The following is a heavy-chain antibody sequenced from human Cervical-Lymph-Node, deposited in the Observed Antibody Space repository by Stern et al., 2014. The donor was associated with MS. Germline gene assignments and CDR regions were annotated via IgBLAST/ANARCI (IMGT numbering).Heavy chain of an antibody. CDR3: ARDRGSGTYYNDF. CDR2: LSPNTGGT. Sequence: VQLVESGAEVKKPGASVKVSCKASGYSFTGYYMKWVRQAPGQGPEWMGWLSPNTGGTYYAQKFQGRVTLTRDTSISTAYMELSRLRPDDTAVYYCARDRGSGTYYNDFWGQGTLVTVSS. D-gene: IGHD3-10*01. J-gene: IGHJ4*02. V-gene: IGHV1-2*02. CDR1: GYSFTGYY.